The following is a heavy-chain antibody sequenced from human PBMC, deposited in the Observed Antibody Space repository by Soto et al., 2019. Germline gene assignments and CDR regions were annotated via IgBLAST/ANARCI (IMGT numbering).Heavy chain of an antibody. CDR2: ISGSGGST. CDR3: AKCPTYYDFWSGPDY. CDR1: GCKCISYG. J-gene: IGHJ4*02. V-gene: IGHV3-23*01. D-gene: IGHD3-3*01. Sequence: GGPLRLSCTASGCKCISYGGSWVRKTPGKGLEWVSAISGSGGSTYYADSVKGRFTISRDNSKNTLYLQMNSLRAEDTAVYYCAKCPTYYDFWSGPDYWGQGTLVTVSS.